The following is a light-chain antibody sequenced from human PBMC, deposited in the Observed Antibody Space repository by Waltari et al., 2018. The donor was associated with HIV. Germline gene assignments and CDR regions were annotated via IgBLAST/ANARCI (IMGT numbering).Light chain of an antibody. CDR3: AAWDDNRNTVV. J-gene: IGLJ2*01. Sequence: ISCSGSSSNIGSNSVTWYQQVSGAAPKLIINSNNQRPSGVPGRFSGSKSGTAGSLAISALQSEDEADYYCAAWDDNRNTVVFGGGTKLTVL. CDR2: SNN. V-gene: IGLV1-44*01. CDR1: SSNIGSNS.